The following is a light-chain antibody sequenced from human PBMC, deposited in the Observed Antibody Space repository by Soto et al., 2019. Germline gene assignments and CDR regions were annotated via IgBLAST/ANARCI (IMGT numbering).Light chain of an antibody. CDR3: SSYAGSKNYV. CDR1: SGDVGGYNY. Sequence: QSALTQPPSSSGSPGQSVTISCTGTSGDVGGYNYVSWHQQHPGKAPKLMIFEVSERPSGVPDRFSASKSGNTASLTVSGLQAEDEADYYCSSYAGSKNYVFGTGTKVTVL. CDR2: EVS. J-gene: IGLJ1*01. V-gene: IGLV2-8*01.